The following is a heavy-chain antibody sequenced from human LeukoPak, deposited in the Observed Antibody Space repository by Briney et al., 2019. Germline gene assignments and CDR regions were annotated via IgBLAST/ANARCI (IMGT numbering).Heavy chain of an antibody. Sequence: PSETLSLTCTVSAYSISSGYYWGWIRQPPGKGLEWIGSIYHSGSAYYSPSLKSRVTISVDTSKNQFSLKLSSVTAADTAVYYCARDIGGIAAPFDPWGQGTLVTVSS. CDR3: ARDIGGIAAPFDP. CDR1: AYSISSGYY. D-gene: IGHD6-13*01. J-gene: IGHJ5*02. V-gene: IGHV4-38-2*02. CDR2: IYHSGSA.